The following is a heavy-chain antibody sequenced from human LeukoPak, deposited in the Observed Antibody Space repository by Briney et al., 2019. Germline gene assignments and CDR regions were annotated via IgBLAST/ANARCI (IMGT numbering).Heavy chain of an antibody. CDR2: IIPIFGTA. D-gene: IGHD5-18*01. V-gene: IGHV1-69*05. J-gene: IGHJ4*02. Sequence: SVKVSCKASGGTFSSYAISWVRQAPGQGLEWMGRIIPIFGTANYAQKFQGRVTITTDESTSTAYMELSSLRSEDTAVYYCASGYSYGPYYFDYWGQGTLSPSPQ. CDR1: GGTFSSYA. CDR3: ASGYSYGPYYFDY.